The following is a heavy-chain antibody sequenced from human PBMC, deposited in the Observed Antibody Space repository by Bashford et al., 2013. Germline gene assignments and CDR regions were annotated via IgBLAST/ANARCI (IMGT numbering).Heavy chain of an antibody. J-gene: IGHJ6*01. CDR1: GGTFSSYA. CDR2: IIPIFGTA. Sequence: SVKVSCKASGGTFSSYAISWVRQAPGQGLEWMGGIIPIFGTANYAQKFQGRVTITADESTSTAYMELSSLRSEDTAVYYCGRYQLLPSGYYYGMDVVGPRATVTVSS. D-gene: IGHD2-2*01. CDR3: GRYQLLPSGYYYGMDV. V-gene: IGHV1-69*13.